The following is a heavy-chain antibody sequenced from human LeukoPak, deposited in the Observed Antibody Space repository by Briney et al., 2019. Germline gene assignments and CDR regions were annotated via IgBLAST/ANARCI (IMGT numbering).Heavy chain of an antibody. J-gene: IGHJ4*02. CDR1: GDSISSGYY. CDR3: AVLRQGVYFDY. CDR2: IYYSGST. V-gene: IGHV4-38-2*02. Sequence: SETLSLTCTVSGDSISSGYYWGWIRQPPGKGLEWIGSIYYSGSTYYNPSLKSRVTISVDTSKNQFSLKLSSVTAADTAVYYCAVLRQGVYFDYWGQGTLVTVSS. D-gene: IGHD4/OR15-4a*01.